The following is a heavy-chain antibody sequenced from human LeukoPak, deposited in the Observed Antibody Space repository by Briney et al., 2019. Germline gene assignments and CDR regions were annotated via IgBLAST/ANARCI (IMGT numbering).Heavy chain of an antibody. J-gene: IGHJ4*02. V-gene: IGHV4-59*12. CDR3: ARGPLMTTVATGRGLDY. D-gene: IGHD4-17*01. CDR1: GGSISSYY. CDR2: IYYSGST. Sequence: SETLSLTCTVSGGSISSYYWSWIRQPPGKGLEWIGYIYYSGSTNYNPSLKSRVTMSVDTSKNQFSLNLSSVTAADTALFYCARGPLMTTVATGRGLDYWGQGTLVTVSS.